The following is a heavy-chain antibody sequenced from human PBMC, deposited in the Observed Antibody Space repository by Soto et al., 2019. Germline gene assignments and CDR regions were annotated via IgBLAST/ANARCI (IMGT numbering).Heavy chain of an antibody. CDR1: GGTFSSYA. J-gene: IGHJ4*02. D-gene: IGHD5-12*01. CDR2: IIPIFGTA. Sequence: QVQLVQSGAEVKKPGSSVKVSCKASGGTFSSYAISWVRQAPGQGLEWMGGIIPIFGTANYAQKFQGRVTITSDESTQTAYMEERTLSSEDTAVYHCARGGEHSGYDHWLLDSGGEGTLVTVSS. V-gene: IGHV1-69*01. CDR3: ARGGEHSGYDHWLLDS.